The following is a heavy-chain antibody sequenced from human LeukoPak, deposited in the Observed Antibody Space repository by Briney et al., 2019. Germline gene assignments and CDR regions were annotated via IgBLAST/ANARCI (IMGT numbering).Heavy chain of an antibody. V-gene: IGHV3-23*01. CDR3: ANSYCGGDCYLP. J-gene: IGHJ5*02. CDR1: GFTFSSYA. Sequence: GGSLRLSCAASGFTFSSYAMSWVRQAPGKGLEWVSAISGSGGSTGYADSVKGRFTISRDNSKNTLYLQMNSLRVEDTAVYYCANSYCGGDCYLPWGQGTLVTVSS. CDR2: ISGSGGST. D-gene: IGHD2-21*02.